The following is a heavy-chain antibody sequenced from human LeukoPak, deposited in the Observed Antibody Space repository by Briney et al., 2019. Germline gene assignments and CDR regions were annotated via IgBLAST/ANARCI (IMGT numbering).Heavy chain of an antibody. CDR3: AKGGSSSWGEDFMDV. CDR2: FSGSNT. J-gene: IGHJ6*03. CDR1: GFTFSNYA. V-gene: IGHV3-23*01. Sequence: GGSLRLSCAASGFTFSNYAVSWVRQAPGRGLEWVSTFSGSNTYYADSVKGRFTISRDNSKDTLHLQMNSLRVEDTAVYYCAKGGSSSWGEDFMDVWGKGTTVTVSS. D-gene: IGHD6-13*01.